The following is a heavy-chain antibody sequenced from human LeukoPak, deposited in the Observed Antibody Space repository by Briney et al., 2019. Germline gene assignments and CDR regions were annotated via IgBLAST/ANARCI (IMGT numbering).Heavy chain of an antibody. Sequence: GGSLRLSCAASGFTFSSYGMHWVRQAPGKGLEWVAVIWYDGSNKYYADSVKGRFTISRDNSKSTLYLQMNSLRAEDTAVYYCAYGDHLGPFDYWGQGTLVTVSS. CDR1: GFTFSSYG. CDR3: AYGDHLGPFDY. V-gene: IGHV3-33*01. CDR2: IWYDGSNK. D-gene: IGHD4-17*01. J-gene: IGHJ4*02.